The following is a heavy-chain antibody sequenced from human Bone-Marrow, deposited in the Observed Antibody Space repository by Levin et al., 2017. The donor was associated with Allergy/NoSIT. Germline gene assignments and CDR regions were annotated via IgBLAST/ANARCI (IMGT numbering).Heavy chain of an antibody. Sequence: PGGSLRLSCAASGFTFSIYAMSWVRQAPGKGLEWVSGISGSGDSTYYADSVKGRFTISRDNSRTTLYLQMNSLRAEDTAVYYCAKGEGSVGYYYMLDYWGQGTLVTVYS. D-gene: IGHD3-22*01. CDR1: GFTFSIYA. CDR3: AKGEGSVGYYYMLDY. CDR2: ISGSGDST. J-gene: IGHJ4*01. V-gene: IGHV3-23*01.